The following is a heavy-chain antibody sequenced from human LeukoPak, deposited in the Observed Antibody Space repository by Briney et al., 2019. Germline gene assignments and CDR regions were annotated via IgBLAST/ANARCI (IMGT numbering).Heavy chain of an antibody. J-gene: IGHJ4*02. D-gene: IGHD6-13*01. V-gene: IGHV3-21*01. CDR3: TRTANFAAGYYIDY. Sequence: GGSLRLSCAASGFTFSSYTMNWVRQAPGKGLEWVSSISGSSRHKYYADSVKGRFTISRDNAKNSLYLQMNSLRAEDTAVYYCTRTANFAAGYYIDYWGQGTLVTVSS. CDR2: ISGSSRHK. CDR1: GFTFSSYT.